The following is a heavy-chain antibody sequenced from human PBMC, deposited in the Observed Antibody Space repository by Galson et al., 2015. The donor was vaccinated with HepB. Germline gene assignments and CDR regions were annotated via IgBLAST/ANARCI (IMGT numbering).Heavy chain of an antibody. CDR1: GFTFDDYA. CDR3: AKDRTGAIEGKWGWFDP. V-gene: IGHV3-9*01. Sequence: SLRLSCAASGFTFDDYAMHWVRQAPGKGLEWVSGISWNSGSIGCADFVKGRFTISRDNAKNSLYLQMNSLRAEDTALYYCAKDRTGAIEGKWGWFDPWGQGTLVTVSS. J-gene: IGHJ5*02. CDR2: ISWNSGSI. D-gene: IGHD1-14*01.